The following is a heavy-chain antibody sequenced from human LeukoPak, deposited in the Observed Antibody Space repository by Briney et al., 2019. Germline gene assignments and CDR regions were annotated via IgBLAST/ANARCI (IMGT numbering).Heavy chain of an antibody. J-gene: IGHJ4*02. Sequence: GGSLRLSCAASGFTFTSYGMHWVRQAPGKGLEWVAVIWYDGSIKNYADSVKGRFTISRDNSKNTLYLQMNSLRAEDTAVYYCARDDPPVRYDYWGQGTLVTVSS. D-gene: IGHD2-2*01. CDR1: GFTFTSYG. V-gene: IGHV3-33*01. CDR2: IWYDGSIK. CDR3: ARDDPPVRYDY.